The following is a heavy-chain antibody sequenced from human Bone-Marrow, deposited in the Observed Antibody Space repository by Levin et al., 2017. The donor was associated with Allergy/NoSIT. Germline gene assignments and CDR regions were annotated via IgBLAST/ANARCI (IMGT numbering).Heavy chain of an antibody. J-gene: IGHJ4*02. CDR2: MSYSGAT. CDR1: GASITDTSFS. V-gene: IGHV4-39*06. CDR3: GRGGAIGVAGV. D-gene: IGHD6-19*01. Sequence: RASETLSLTCNVSGASITDTSFSWNWIRQPPGKGLEWIGSMSYSGATYYNSSLRSRITLSIDTPKNQFALKVNSVTAADTAGYHCGRGGAIGVAGVWGQGTLVTVSS.